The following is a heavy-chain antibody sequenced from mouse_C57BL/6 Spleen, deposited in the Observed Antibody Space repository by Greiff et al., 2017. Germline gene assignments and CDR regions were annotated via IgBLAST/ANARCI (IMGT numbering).Heavy chain of an antibody. CDR1: GYTFTSYW. CDR3: ARGSSGLFDY. CDR2: INPSSGYT. D-gene: IGHD3-2*02. J-gene: IGHJ2*01. Sequence: VQLQQSGAELAKPGASVKLSCKASGYTFTSYWMHWVKQRPGQGLEWIGYINPSSGYTKYNQKFKAKATLTADKSSSTAYMQLSSLTYEGSAVYYCARGSSGLFDYWGQGTTLTVSS. V-gene: IGHV1-7*01.